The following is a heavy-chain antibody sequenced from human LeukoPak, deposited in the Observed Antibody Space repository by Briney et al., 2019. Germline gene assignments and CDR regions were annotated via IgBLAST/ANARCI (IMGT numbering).Heavy chain of an antibody. CDR3: AKGRPHHRDYLDH. CDR1: VGTFSSYA. J-gene: IGHJ4*02. D-gene: IGHD1-14*01. Sequence: GASVKVSCKASVGTFSSYAIRWVRQAPGQGLEWMGRIIPILGIANYAQKFQGRVTITADRSTSTAYMELSSLRSEDTAVYYCAKGRPHHRDYLDHWGEGTLVTVSS. CDR2: IIPILGIA. V-gene: IGHV1-69*04.